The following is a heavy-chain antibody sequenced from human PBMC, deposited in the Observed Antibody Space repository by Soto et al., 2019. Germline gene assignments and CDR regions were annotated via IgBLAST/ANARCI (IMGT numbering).Heavy chain of an antibody. D-gene: IGHD3-3*01. CDR2: ISSSGSTI. J-gene: IGHJ6*02. V-gene: IGHV3-48*03. CDR3: ARPSVGVSGWYAMDV. CDR1: GFSISNFG. Sequence: GGSLRLSCSASGFSISNFGMFWVRQAPGKGLEWVSYISSSGSTIYYADSVKGRFTISRDNAKNSLYLQMNSLRAEDTAVYYCARPSVGVSGWYAMDVWGQGTTVTVSS.